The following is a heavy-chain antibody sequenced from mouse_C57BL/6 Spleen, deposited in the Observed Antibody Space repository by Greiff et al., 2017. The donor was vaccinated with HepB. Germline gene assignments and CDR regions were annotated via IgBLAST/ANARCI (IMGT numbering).Heavy chain of an antibody. J-gene: IGHJ4*01. V-gene: IGHV1-5*01. CDR1: GYTFTSYW. CDR2: IYPGNSDT. Sequence: VQLQQSGTVLARPGASVKMSCKTSGYTFTSYWMHWVKQRPGQGLEWIGAIYPGNSDTSYNQKFKGKAKLTAVTSASTAYMELSSLTNEDSAVYYCTRSSYDPVYAMDYWGQGTSVTVSS. CDR3: TRSSYDPVYAMDY. D-gene: IGHD2-3*01.